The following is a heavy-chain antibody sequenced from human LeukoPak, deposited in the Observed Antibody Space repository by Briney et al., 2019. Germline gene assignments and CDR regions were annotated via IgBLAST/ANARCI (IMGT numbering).Heavy chain of an antibody. Sequence: PSETLSLTCTVSGGSISSYYWSWIRQPPGKGLEWIGYIYYSGSTNYNPSLKSRVTISGDTSKNQFSLKLSSVTAADTAVYYCARVRSLYCSSTSCLYYYFDYWGQGTLVTVSS. V-gene: IGHV4-59*01. CDR3: ARVRSLYCSSTSCLYYYFDY. CDR1: GGSISSYY. D-gene: IGHD2-2*01. J-gene: IGHJ4*02. CDR2: IYYSGST.